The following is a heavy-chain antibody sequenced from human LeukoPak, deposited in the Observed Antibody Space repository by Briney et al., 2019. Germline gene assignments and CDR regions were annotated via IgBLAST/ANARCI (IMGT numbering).Heavy chain of an antibody. Sequence: RGSLRLSCAASGFTFDDYAMHWVRQAPGKGLEWVAFIRYDGSNKYYADSVKGRFTISRDNSKNTLYLQMNSLRAEDTAVYYCAKDGSIAARTHFDYWGQGTLVTVSS. CDR1: GFTFDDYA. J-gene: IGHJ4*02. CDR3: AKDGSIAARTHFDY. D-gene: IGHD6-6*01. V-gene: IGHV3-30*02. CDR2: IRYDGSNK.